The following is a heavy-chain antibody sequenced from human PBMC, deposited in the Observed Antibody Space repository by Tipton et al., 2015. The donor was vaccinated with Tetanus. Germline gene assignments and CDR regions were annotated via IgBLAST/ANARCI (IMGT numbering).Heavy chain of an antibody. CDR1: GGSVSSSSYY. CDR3: ARHLTYTYTSRYFDY. Sequence: TLSLTCTVSGGSVSSSSYYWDWIRQPPGKGLEWIGSIYYSGSSYYNASLRSRVTISVDTSKNQFSLNLTSVTAADTAVYYCARHLTYTYTSRYFDYWGLGTLVTVSS. D-gene: IGHD5-18*01. V-gene: IGHV4-39*01. CDR2: IYYSGSS. J-gene: IGHJ4*02.